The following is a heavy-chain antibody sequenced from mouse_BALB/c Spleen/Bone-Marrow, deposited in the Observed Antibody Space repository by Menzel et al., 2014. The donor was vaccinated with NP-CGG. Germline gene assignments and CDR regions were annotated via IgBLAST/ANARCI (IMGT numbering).Heavy chain of an antibody. CDR1: GYTFTSYY. CDR3: ARGITTRGGDC. CDR2: IYPGNVDT. Sequence: QVQLQQSGPELVKPGASVRISCKASGYTFTSYYIHWVKQRPGQGLERIGWIYPGNVDTQYNEKFMGKATLTADKSSSTAYMQLSSLTSEDSAVYFCARGITTRGGDCWGQGTTLTVSS. D-gene: IGHD2-4*01. V-gene: IGHV1S56*01. J-gene: IGHJ2*01.